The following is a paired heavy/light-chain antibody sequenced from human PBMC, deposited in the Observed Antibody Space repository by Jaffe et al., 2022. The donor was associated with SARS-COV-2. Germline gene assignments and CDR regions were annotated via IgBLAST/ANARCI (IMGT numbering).Heavy chain of an antibody. D-gene: IGHD2-2*01. CDR2: IYYSGTT. J-gene: IGHJ2*01. Sequence: QLQLQESGPGLVKPSETLSLTCTVSSGSISSSSHYWGWIRQPPGKGLEWIGSIYYSGTTYYNASLKSRVTISVDTSKNQLSLKVSSVTAADTAVYYCAKGLSSWNFDLWGRGTLVTVSS. CDR1: SGSISSSSHY. CDR3: AKGLSSWNFDL. V-gene: IGHV4-39*01.
Light chain of an antibody. CDR2: GAS. Sequence: EIVMTQSPATLSVSPGERATLSCRASQSVSSNLAWYQQKPGQAPRLLIYGASTRATGIPARFSGSGSGTEFTLTISSLQSEDFAVYYCQQYNDWLGLTFGGGTKVEIK. J-gene: IGKJ4*01. CDR1: QSVSSN. V-gene: IGKV3-15*01. CDR3: QQYNDWLGLT.